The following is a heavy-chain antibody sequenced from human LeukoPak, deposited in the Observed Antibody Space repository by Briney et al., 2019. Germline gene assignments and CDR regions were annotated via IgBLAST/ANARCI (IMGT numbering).Heavy chain of an antibody. CDR1: GFTFSSYA. V-gene: IGHV3-30*04. CDR2: ISYDGSNK. CDR3: ARSIAAADTAINYFDY. J-gene: IGHJ4*02. Sequence: GGSLRLSCAASGFTFSSYAMHWVRQAPGKGLEWAAVISYDGSNKYYADSVKGRFTISRDNSKNTLYLQMNSLRAEDTAVYYCARSIAAADTAINYFDYWGQGTLVTVSS. D-gene: IGHD6-13*01.